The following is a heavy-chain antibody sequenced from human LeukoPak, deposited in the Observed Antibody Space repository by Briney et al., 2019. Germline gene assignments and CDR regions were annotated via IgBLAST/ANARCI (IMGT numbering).Heavy chain of an antibody. CDR2: IVVGSGNT. Sequence: SVKVSCKASGFTFTSSAVQWVRQARGQRLEWIGWIVVGSGNTNYAQKFQERVTITRDMSTSTAYMELSNLRSEDTAVYYCAAAEYRSGWYFDLWGRGTLVTVSS. V-gene: IGHV1-58*01. D-gene: IGHD6-6*01. CDR1: GFTFTSSA. J-gene: IGHJ2*01. CDR3: AAAEYRSGWYFDL.